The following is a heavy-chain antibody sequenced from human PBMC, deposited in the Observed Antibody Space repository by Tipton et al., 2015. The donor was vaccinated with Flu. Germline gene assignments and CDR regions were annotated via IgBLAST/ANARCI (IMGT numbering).Heavy chain of an antibody. CDR3: ARTEPRTQYCFDF. D-gene: IGHD1-14*01. Sequence: TLSLTCTVSGGSISSGNYFWSWIRQPAGKGLEWIGRIYSSGSTNYNPALKSRVTIAVDTSKNQFSLKLTAVTAADTAVYYYARTEPRTQYCFDFWGQGTLVTVSS. J-gene: IGHJ4*02. CDR1: GGSISSGNYF. V-gene: IGHV4-61*02. CDR2: IYSSGST.